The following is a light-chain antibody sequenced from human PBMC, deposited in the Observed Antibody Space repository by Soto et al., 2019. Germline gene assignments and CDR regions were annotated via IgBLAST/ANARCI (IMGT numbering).Light chain of an antibody. V-gene: IGLV2-14*01. J-gene: IGLJ1*01. CDR3: SSFTSNSSPYV. CDR1: SSDVRDSKY. CDR2: DVT. Sequence: QSGLGVPGSGCRSPGQSITISCTGLSSDVRDSKYVSCYQHDPGNVPKLLIFDVTNRTSGISSRFSGSKSGSTASLTISGLHADDDPDYHCSSFTSNSSPYVSGPGTKVTVL.